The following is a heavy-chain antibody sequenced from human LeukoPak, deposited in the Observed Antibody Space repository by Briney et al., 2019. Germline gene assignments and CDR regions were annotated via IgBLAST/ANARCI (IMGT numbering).Heavy chain of an antibody. CDR1: GFTFSSYG. D-gene: IGHD1-26*01. J-gene: IGHJ4*02. CDR2: IWYDGSNK. Sequence: PGGSLRLSCAASGFTFSSYGMHWVRQAPGKGLEWVAVIWYDGSNKYYADSVKGRFTISRDNSKNTLYLQMNSLRAEDTAVYYCAKALVGATGIDYWGQGTLVTVSS. CDR3: AKALVGATGIDY. V-gene: IGHV3-30*02.